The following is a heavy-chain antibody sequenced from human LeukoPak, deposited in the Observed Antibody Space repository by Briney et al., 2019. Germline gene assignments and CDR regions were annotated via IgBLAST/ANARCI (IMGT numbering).Heavy chain of an antibody. Sequence: GGSLRLSCAASGFTFSSYAMHWVRQAPGKGLEYVSAISSNGGSTYYANSVKGRFTISRDNSKNTLYLQMGSLRAEDMAVYYCARVRGLRFSDALDYWGQGTLVTVSS. V-gene: IGHV3-64*01. D-gene: IGHD3-3*01. CDR3: ARVRGLRFSDALDY. CDR2: ISSNGGST. J-gene: IGHJ4*02. CDR1: GFTFSSYA.